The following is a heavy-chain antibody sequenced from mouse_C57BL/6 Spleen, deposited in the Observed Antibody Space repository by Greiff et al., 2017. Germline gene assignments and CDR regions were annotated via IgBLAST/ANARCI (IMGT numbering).Heavy chain of an antibody. Sequence: EVQLQQSGAELVRPGASVKLSCTASGFTFNDYYMHWVKQRPEQGLEWIGMIDPEDGDTDYAPKFQGKATMTVDTSSNTAYLQLSSLTSEDTAVXYCTTPALCKPDGVAYGGQGTMVTVSA. CDR3: TTPALCKPDGVAY. CDR2: IDPEDGDT. J-gene: IGHJ3*01. V-gene: IGHV14-1*01. CDR1: GFTFNDYY. D-gene: IGHD1-1*02.